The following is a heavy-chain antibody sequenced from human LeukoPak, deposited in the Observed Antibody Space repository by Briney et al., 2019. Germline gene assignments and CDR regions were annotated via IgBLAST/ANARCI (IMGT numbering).Heavy chain of an antibody. J-gene: IGHJ5*02. V-gene: IGHV4-61*05. D-gene: IGHD3-22*01. CDR2: IYYSGST. CDR1: GGSISSSSHY. CDR3: ARTLRKYYYDSSGSPGIWFDP. Sequence: SETLSLTCTVSGGSISSSSHYWGWIRQPPGKGLEWIGYIYYSGSTNYNPSLKSRVTISVDTSKNQFSLKLSSVTAADTAVYYCARTLRKYYYDSSGSPGIWFDPWGQGTLVTVSS.